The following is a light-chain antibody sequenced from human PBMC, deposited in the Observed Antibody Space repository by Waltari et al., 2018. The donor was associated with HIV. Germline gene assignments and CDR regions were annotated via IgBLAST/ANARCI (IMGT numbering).Light chain of an antibody. J-gene: IGKJ1*01. Sequence: DIVMTQSPLSLPVTPGEPASISCRSSQSLLHNNGYNYLDWYLQKPGQSPQLLIYLGSNRASGVPERFSGSGSGTDFTLKISRVEAEDVGVYYCMQARQPPRTFGQGTKVEIK. CDR2: LGS. CDR1: QSLLHNNGYNY. V-gene: IGKV2-28*01. CDR3: MQARQPPRT.